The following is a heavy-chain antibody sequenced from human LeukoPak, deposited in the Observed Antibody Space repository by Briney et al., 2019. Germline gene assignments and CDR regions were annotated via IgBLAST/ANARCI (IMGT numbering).Heavy chain of an antibody. J-gene: IGHJ6*03. V-gene: IGHV4-4*07. CDR3: ARVSSIAAAGDYYYYYMDV. Sequence: PSETLSLTCTVSGGSISSYYWSWIRQPAGKGLGWIGRSYTSGSTNYNPSLKSRVTMSVDTSKNQFSLKLSSVTAADTAVYYCARVSSIAAAGDYYYYYMDVWGKGTTVTVSS. D-gene: IGHD6-13*01. CDR1: GGSISSYY. CDR2: SYTSGST.